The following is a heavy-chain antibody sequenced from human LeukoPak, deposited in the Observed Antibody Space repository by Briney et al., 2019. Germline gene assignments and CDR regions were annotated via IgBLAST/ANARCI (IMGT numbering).Heavy chain of an antibody. CDR2: ISSSSSYI. CDR3: ARGAAVTADY. J-gene: IGHJ4*02. D-gene: IGHD6-19*01. Sequence: NAGGSLRLSCAASGFTFSSYSMNWVRQAPGKGLEWVSSISSSSSYIYYADSVKGRFTISRDNAKNSLYLQMNSLRAEDAAVYYCARGAAVTADYWGQGTLVTVSS. CDR1: GFTFSSYS. V-gene: IGHV3-21*01.